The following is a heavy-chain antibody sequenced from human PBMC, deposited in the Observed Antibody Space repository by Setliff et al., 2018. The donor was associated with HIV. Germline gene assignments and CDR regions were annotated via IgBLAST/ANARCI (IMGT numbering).Heavy chain of an antibody. Sequence: PGGSLRLSCAVSEPTLRYSWMHWVRQVPGKGLVWVSTINSDGRTTTYADSVKGRFTISRDNAKNTVYLQMNSLRGEDTAVYYCVRDGSMTGRNHYYMEVWGKGTTVTVSS. D-gene: IGHD3-9*01. CDR1: EPTLRYSW. V-gene: IGHV3-74*03. J-gene: IGHJ6*03. CDR3: VRDGSMTGRNHYYMEV. CDR2: INSDGRTT.